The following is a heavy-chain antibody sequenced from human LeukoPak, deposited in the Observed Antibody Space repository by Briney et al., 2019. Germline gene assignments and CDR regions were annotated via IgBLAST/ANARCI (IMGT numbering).Heavy chain of an antibody. CDR3: ARDASSGWRHDY. J-gene: IGHJ4*02. CDR1: GFTFNNYA. CDR2: ISHDGNPK. Sequence: PGGSLRLSCAASGFTFNNYAMHWFRRTPGKGVEGVAVISHDGNPKYYVDSVKGRFTISRENTKNSLYLQMNSLRAEDTAVYYCARDASSGWRHDYWGQGTLVTVSS. V-gene: IGHV3-30-3*01. D-gene: IGHD6-19*01.